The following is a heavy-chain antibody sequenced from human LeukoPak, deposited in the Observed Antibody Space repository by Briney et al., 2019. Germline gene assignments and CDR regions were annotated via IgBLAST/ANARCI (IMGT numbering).Heavy chain of an antibody. CDR3: ARGGSYLYYYYYMDV. Sequence: PSETLSLTCTVSGGSITSYYWSWIRQPPGQGLEWIGYIYCSRSTNYNPSLESRVTISVDTSKNQFSLKLSSVTAADTAVYYCARGGSYLYYYYYMDVWGKGTTVTVSS. V-gene: IGHV4-59*01. J-gene: IGHJ6*03. D-gene: IGHD1-26*01. CDR1: GGSITSYY. CDR2: IYCSRST.